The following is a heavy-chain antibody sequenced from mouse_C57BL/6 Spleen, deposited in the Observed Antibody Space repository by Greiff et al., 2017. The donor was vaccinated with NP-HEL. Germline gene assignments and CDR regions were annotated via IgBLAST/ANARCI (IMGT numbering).Heavy chain of an antibody. CDR1: GYTFTDYE. Sequence: QVQLQQSGAELVRPGASVTLSCKASGYTFTDYEMHWVKQTPVHGLEWIGAIDPETGGTAYNQKFKGKAILTADKSSSTAYMELRSLTSEDSAVYYCTRRGAYGNHADYWGQGTTLTVSS. V-gene: IGHV1-15*01. CDR2: IDPETGGT. CDR3: TRRGAYGNHADY. D-gene: IGHD2-1*01. J-gene: IGHJ2*01.